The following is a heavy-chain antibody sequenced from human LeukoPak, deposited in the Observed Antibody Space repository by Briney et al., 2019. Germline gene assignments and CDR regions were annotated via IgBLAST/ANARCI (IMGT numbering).Heavy chain of an antibody. CDR1: GFTFSSYS. CDR2: ISSSSSYI. J-gene: IGHJ4*02. D-gene: IGHD5-18*01. Sequence: GGSLRLSCAASGFTFSSYSMNWVRQAPGKGLEWVSSISSSSSYIYYADSVKGRFTISRDNAKNSLYLQMNSLRAEDTAVYYCARDEKADTAMVTPLPPVDYWGQGTLVTVSS. V-gene: IGHV3-21*04. CDR3: ARDEKADTAMVTPLPPVDY.